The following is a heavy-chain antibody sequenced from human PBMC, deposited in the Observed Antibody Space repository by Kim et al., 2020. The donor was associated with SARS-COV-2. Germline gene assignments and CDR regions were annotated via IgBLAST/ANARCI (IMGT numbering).Heavy chain of an antibody. D-gene: IGHD3-10*01. J-gene: IGHJ3*02. CDR2: INSDGSST. Sequence: GGSLRLSCAASGFTFSSYWMHWVRQAPGKGLVWVSRINSDGSSTSYADSVKGRFTISRDNAKNTLYLQMNSLRAEDTAVYYCARDPTHGLLGMVWVVNDIVYIWGQGAKVSVSS. V-gene: IGHV3-74*01. CDR1: GFTFSSYW. CDR3: ARDPTHGLLGMVWVVNDIVYI.